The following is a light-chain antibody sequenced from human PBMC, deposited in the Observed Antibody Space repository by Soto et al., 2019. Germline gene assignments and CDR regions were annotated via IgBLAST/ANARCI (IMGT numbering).Light chain of an antibody. CDR3: QQYGSSPRT. Sequence: EIVLTHSPGTLSLSPCERATLFFSASQTVRNNYLAWYQQRPGQAPRLLIYGASSRATGIPDRFSGSGSGTDFTLTISRLEPEDFAVYYCQQYGSSPRTFGQGTKVDIK. CDR2: GAS. J-gene: IGKJ1*01. V-gene: IGKV3-20*01. CDR1: QTVRNNY.